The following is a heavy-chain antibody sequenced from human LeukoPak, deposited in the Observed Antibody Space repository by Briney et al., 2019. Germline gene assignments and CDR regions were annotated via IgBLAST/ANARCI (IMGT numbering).Heavy chain of an antibody. V-gene: IGHV1-8*02. CDR1: GYTFTSYD. CDR3: ARGSPLTVVVIPTAAFDI. Sequence: GASVKVSCKASGYTFTSYDINWVRQATGQGLEWMGWMNPNSGNTGYAQKFQGRVTMTRNTSISTAYMELSSLRSEDTAVYYCARGSPLTVVVIPTAAFDIWGQGTMVTVSS. CDR2: MNPNSGNT. J-gene: IGHJ3*02. D-gene: IGHD3-22*01.